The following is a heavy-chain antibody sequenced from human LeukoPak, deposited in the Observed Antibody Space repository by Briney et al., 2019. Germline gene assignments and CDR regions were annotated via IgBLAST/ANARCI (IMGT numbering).Heavy chain of an antibody. J-gene: IGHJ4*02. CDR1: GYTFTSYD. CDR3: ARLRRNSDRSDFFYYYDH. CDR2: MNPSSGNT. Sequence: VASVKVSCKASGYTFTSYDINWVRQATGQGLEWMGWMNPSSGNTGYAQKFQGRVTITRDTSISTAYMELKSLRAEDTAVYYCARLRRNSDRSDFFYYYDHWGQGTLVTVSS. V-gene: IGHV1-8*01. D-gene: IGHD3-22*01.